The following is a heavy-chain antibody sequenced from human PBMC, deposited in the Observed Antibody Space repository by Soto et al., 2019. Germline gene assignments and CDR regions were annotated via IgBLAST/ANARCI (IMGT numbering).Heavy chain of an antibody. CDR3: ARDRDTSGWYRSNY. V-gene: IGHV1-18*01. Sequence: QVQLVQSGGEVKQPGASVKVSCKTSGYTFSNYGISWVRQAPGQGLEWVGWISGYNGNTKHAQNVQGRVNLTTDTSTSTAYMELRSLTSDDTAVYYCARDRDTSGWYRSNYWGQGTLVSVSS. CDR2: ISGYNGNT. CDR1: GYTFSNYG. J-gene: IGHJ4*02. D-gene: IGHD6-19*01.